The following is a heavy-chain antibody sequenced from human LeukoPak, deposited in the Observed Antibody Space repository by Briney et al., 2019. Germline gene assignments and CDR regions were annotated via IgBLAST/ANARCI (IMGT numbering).Heavy chain of an antibody. CDR3: ARHSWHYDFWSGYPATNIDY. J-gene: IGHJ4*02. CDR1: GGSISSSSYY. CDR2: IYYSGST. Sequence: TPSETLSLTCTVSGGSISSSSYYWGWIRQPPGKGLEWIGSIYYSGSTYYNPSLKSLVTISVDTSKNQFSLKLSSVTAADTAVYYCARHSWHYDFWSGYPATNIDYWGQGTLVTVSS. D-gene: IGHD3-3*01. V-gene: IGHV4-39*01.